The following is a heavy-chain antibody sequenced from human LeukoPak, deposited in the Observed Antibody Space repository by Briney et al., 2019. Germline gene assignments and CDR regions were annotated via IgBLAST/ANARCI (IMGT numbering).Heavy chain of an antibody. J-gene: IGHJ4*02. CDR3: ARDGYYDSSGYYPPG. CDR2: IIPIFGTA. D-gene: IGHD3-22*01. V-gene: IGHV1-69*06. CDR1: GYTFTSYG. Sequence: EASVKVSCKASGYTFTSYGISWVRQAPGQGLEWMGGIIPIFGTANYAQKFQGRVTITADKSTSTAYMELSSLRSEDTAVYYCARDGYYDSSGYYPPGWGQGTLVTVSS.